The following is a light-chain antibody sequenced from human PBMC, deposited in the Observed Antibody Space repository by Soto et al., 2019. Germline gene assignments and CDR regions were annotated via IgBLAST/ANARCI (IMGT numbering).Light chain of an antibody. Sequence: DIQMTQSPSSLSASVGDRVTITCRASQTINTYLNWYQQKLGKAPKLLIYAAFTLQSGVPSRFSGSGSGTDFTLTISSLQPEDFATYYCQQSYSTPWTFGQGTKVEIK. J-gene: IGKJ1*01. CDR1: QTINTY. V-gene: IGKV1-39*01. CDR2: AAF. CDR3: QQSYSTPWT.